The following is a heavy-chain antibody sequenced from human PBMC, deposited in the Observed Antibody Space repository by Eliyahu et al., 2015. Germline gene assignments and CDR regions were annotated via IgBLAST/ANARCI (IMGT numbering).Heavy chain of an antibody. CDR3: ARVVVAAGNDAFDI. Sequence: QVQLQQWGAGLLKPSETLSLTXAVYGGSFSGYYWSWIRQPPGKGLEWIGEINHSGSTNYXPSLKSRVTISVDTSKNQFSLKLSSVTAADTAVYYCARVVVAAGNDAFDIWGQGTMVTVSS. D-gene: IGHD2-15*01. CDR1: GGSFSGYY. CDR2: INHSGST. V-gene: IGHV4-34*01. J-gene: IGHJ3*02.